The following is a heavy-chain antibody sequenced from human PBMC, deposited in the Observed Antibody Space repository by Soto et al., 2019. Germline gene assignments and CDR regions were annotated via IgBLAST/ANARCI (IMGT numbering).Heavy chain of an antibody. J-gene: IGHJ2*01. D-gene: IGHD3-10*01. CDR3: ARANYGSGSYSWYFDL. CDR2: IGTAGDT. V-gene: IGHV3-13*01. Sequence: GGSLRLSCAASGFTFSSYDMHWVRQATGKGLEWVSAIGTAGDTYYPGSVKGRFTISRENAKNSLYLQMNSLRAGDTAVYYCARANYGSGSYSWYFDLWGRGTLVTVSS. CDR1: GFTFSSYD.